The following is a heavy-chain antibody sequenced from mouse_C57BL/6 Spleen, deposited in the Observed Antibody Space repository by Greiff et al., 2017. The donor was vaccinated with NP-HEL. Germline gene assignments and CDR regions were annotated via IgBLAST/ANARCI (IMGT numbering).Heavy chain of an antibody. V-gene: IGHV2-9-1*01. J-gene: IGHJ2*01. CDR1: GFSLTSYA. CDR3: ARNHYYGSSAYFDY. Sequence: VMLVESGPGLVAPSQSLSITCTVSGFSLTSYAISWVRQPPGKGLEWLGVIWTGGGTNYNSALKSRLSISKDNSKSQVFLKMNSLQTDDTARYYCARNHYYGSSAYFDYWGQGTTLTVSS. CDR2: IWTGGGT. D-gene: IGHD1-1*01.